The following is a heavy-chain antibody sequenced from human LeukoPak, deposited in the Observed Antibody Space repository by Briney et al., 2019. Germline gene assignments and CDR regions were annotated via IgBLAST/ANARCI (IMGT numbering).Heavy chain of an antibody. CDR2: ISYDGSNK. D-gene: IGHD3-3*01. CDR3: ARELEAFDI. J-gene: IGHJ3*02. Sequence: PGGSLRLSCAASGFTFSSYAIHWVRQAPGKGLEWVAVISYDGSNKYYADSVKGRFTISRDNSKKTLYLQINSLRAEDTAVYYCARELEAFDIWGQGTMVTGSS. V-gene: IGHV3-30*04. CDR1: GFTFSSYA.